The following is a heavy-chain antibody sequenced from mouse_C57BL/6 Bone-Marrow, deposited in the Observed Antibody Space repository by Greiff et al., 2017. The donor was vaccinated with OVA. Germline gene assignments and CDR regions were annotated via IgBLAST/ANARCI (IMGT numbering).Heavy chain of an antibody. CDR3: TTPDGDWYFDV. V-gene: IGHV14-4*01. CDR2: IDPENGDT. J-gene: IGHJ1*03. Sequence: EVQLQQSGAELVRPGASVKLSCTASGFNIKDDYMHWVKPRPEQGLEWIGWIDPENGDTEYASKFQGKATITADTSSNTAYLQLSSLTSEDTAVYYCTTPDGDWYFDVWGTGTTVTVSS. CDR1: GFNIKDDY.